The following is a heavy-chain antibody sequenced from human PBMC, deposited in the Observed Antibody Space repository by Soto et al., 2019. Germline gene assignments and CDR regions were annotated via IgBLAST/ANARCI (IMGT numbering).Heavy chain of an antibody. CDR3: ARDSNLDSGSGTLNGMDV. D-gene: IGHD3-10*01. CDR1: GFTFRSFS. CDR2: ISSSISYI. Sequence: EVQLVESGGGLVKPGGYLRISGAASGFTFRSFSLNWVRPASGKGLEWVSSISSSISYIYYADSGKGRFTISRDNAKNAKYMQMNGLKAENTDMYYCARDSNLDSGSGTLNGMDVWGQGTTVTVSS. J-gene: IGHJ6*02. V-gene: IGHV3-21*01.